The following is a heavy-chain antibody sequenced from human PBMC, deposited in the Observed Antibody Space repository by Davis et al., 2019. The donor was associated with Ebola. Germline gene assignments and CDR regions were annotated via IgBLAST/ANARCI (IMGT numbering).Heavy chain of an antibody. CDR3: ARETQNVLRYLEWLTTYDMDV. Sequence: GGSLRLSCAASGFTFSSYWMSWVRQAPGKGLEWVANIKQDGSEKYYVDSVKGRFSISRDNAKNSLYLQMSSLRAEDTAVYYCARETQNVLRYLEWLTTYDMDVWGKGTTVTVSS. CDR2: IKQDGSEK. V-gene: IGHV3-7*01. J-gene: IGHJ6*04. CDR1: GFTFSSYW. D-gene: IGHD3-3*01.